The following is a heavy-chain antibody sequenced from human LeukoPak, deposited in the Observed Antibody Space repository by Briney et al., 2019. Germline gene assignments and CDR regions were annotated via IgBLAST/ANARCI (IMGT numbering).Heavy chain of an antibody. V-gene: IGHV3-23*01. J-gene: IGHJ5*02. CDR2: ISGSGGST. Sequence: QTGGSLRLSCAASGFTFSNYGMSWVRQAPGKGLEWVSAISGSGGSTYYAGSVKGRFTISRDNSKNTMYLQMNSLRAEDTAIYHCAKSSGYNSRGWFDPWGQGTLVTVSS. CDR1: GFTFSNYG. CDR3: AKSSGYNSRGWFDP. D-gene: IGHD6-13*01.